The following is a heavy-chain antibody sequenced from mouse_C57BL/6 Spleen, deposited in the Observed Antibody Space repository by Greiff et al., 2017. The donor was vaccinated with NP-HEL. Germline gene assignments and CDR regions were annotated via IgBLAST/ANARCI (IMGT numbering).Heavy chain of an antibody. D-gene: IGHD2-4*01. CDR2: IDPSDSET. CDR1: GYTFTSYW. J-gene: IGHJ4*01. CDR3: ARGEYYDYDVFYAMDY. V-gene: IGHV1-52*01. Sequence: QVQLQQPGAELVRPGSSVKLSCKASGYTFTSYWMHWVKQRPIQGLEWIGNIDPSDSETHYNQKFKDKATLTVDKSSSTAYMQLSSLTYEDSAVYYCARGEYYDYDVFYAMDYWGQGTSVTVSS.